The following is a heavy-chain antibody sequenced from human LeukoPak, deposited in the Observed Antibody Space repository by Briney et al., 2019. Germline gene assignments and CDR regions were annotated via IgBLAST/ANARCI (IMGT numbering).Heavy chain of an antibody. Sequence: GGPLTLSCAASGFTFNDYYMRWIPTAPGKGREWVSYLSSSSSYTNYADYVKGRFTISIDNAKNSLYLQMNSLRAEDTAVYYCARGVRGGSYGSSGYWGQGTLVTVSS. V-gene: IGHV3-11*06. D-gene: IGHD5-18*01. CDR1: GFTFNDYY. CDR2: LSSSSSYT. J-gene: IGHJ4*02. CDR3: ARGVRGGSYGSSGY.